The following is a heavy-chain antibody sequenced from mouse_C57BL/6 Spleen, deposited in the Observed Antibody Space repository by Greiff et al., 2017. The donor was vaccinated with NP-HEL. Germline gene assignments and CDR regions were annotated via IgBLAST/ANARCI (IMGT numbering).Heavy chain of an antibody. CDR3: ARDKIDYFDY. J-gene: IGHJ2*01. CDR1: GFTFSSYA. V-gene: IGHV5-4*01. Sequence: EVKLVESGGGLVKPGGSLKLSCAASGFTFSSYAMSWVRQTPEKRLEWVATISDGGSYTYYPDNVKGRFTISRDNAKNNLYLQMSHLKSEDTAMYYCARDKIDYFDYWGQGTTLTVSS. CDR2: ISDGGSYT.